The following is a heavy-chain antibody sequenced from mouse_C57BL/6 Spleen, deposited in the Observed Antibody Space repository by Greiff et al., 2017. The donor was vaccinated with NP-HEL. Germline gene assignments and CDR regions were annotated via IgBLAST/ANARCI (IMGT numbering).Heavy chain of an antibody. D-gene: IGHD1-1*01. CDR2: IRYDGSN. J-gene: IGHJ4*01. CDR3: AREDTVNAMDY. V-gene: IGHV3-6*01. CDR1: GYSFTSCYF. Sequence: VQLVQSGPGLVNPSPSLSLSCSVTGYSFTSCYFWYLIRQLPANILEWMGYIRYDGSNNYNPSLKNRISITRDTSKNQFFLKLKSVTTEDTATYYCAREDTVNAMDYWGQGTSVTVSS.